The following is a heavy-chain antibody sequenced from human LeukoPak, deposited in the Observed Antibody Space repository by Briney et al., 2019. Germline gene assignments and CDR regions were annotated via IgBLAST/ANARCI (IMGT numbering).Heavy chain of an antibody. J-gene: IGHJ6*02. CDR3: ARAAMQFCSSTSCSGMDV. Sequence: PGGSLRLSCAASGFTFSSFAMNWVRQAPGKGLEWVAVISYDGSNEYYADSVKGRFTISRDKSKNTLDLQMNSLRAEDTAVYYCARAAMQFCSSTSCSGMDVWGQGTTVTVSS. D-gene: IGHD2-2*01. CDR1: GFTFSSFA. V-gene: IGHV3-30*03. CDR2: ISYDGSNE.